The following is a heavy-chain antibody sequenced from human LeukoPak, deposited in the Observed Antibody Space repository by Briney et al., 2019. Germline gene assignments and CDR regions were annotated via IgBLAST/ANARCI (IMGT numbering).Heavy chain of an antibody. CDR1: GYSFTTYW. J-gene: IGHJ4*02. V-gene: IGHV5-51*01. D-gene: IGHD1-26*01. Sequence: GESLKISCKGSGYSFTTYWIGWVRQVPGKGLESMGIIYPGDSDTRYSPSFQGLVTISADKSISTAYLQWSSLRASDTAIYYCARHGKVGATQSWLDFWGQGTLVTVSS. CDR2: IYPGDSDT. CDR3: ARHGKVGATQSWLDF.